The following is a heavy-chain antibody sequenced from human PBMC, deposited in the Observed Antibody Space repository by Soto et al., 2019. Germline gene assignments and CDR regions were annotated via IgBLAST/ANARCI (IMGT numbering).Heavy chain of an antibody. D-gene: IGHD6-13*01. Sequence: QVQLVQSGAEEKKPGSSVKVSCKASGYTFTSYAMHLVRQAPGQRLEWMGWINAGNGNTKYSQKFQGRVTITRDTASSTAYMELSSLRSEDTAVYYCARDRQQLNCFVPWGQGTLFTVSS. CDR3: ARDRQQLNCFVP. CDR2: INAGNGNT. V-gene: IGHV1-3*05. J-gene: IGHJ5*02. CDR1: GYTFTSYA.